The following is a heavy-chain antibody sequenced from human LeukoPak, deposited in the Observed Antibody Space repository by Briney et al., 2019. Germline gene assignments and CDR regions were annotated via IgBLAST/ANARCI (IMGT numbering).Heavy chain of an antibody. CDR2: INHSGST. Sequence: SETLSLTCAVYGGSFSGYYGSWIRQPPGKGLEWIGEINHSGSTNYNPSLKSRVTISVDTSKNQFSLKLSSVTAADTAVYYCARGGSGSYGDYYYYMDVWGKGTTVTISS. CDR1: GGSFSGYY. J-gene: IGHJ6*03. V-gene: IGHV4-34*01. CDR3: ARGGSGSYGDYYYYMDV. D-gene: IGHD3-10*01.